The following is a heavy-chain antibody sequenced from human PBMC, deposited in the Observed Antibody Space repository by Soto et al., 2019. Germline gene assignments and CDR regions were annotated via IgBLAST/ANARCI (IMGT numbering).Heavy chain of an antibody. Sequence: GFPRLSCAASGFTFSSYAMSWVRQAPGKGLEWVSAISGSGGSTYYADSVKGRFTISRDNSKNTLYLQMNSLRAEDTAVYYCAKSDDILTGYYHAFDYWGQGTLVTVSS. CDR3: AKSDDILTGYYHAFDY. J-gene: IGHJ4*02. CDR1: GFTFSSYA. CDR2: ISGSGGST. D-gene: IGHD3-9*01. V-gene: IGHV3-23*01.